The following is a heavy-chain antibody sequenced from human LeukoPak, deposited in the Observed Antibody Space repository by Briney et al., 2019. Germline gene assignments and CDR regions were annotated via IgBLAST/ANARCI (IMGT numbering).Heavy chain of an antibody. CDR3: ARAVAKTWGHPHLYFDY. CDR1: GGSISSYY. J-gene: IGHJ4*02. Sequence: SETLSLTCTVSGGSISSYYWSWIRQPPGKGLEWIGHIYYSGSTNYNPSLKSRVTISVDTSKNQFSLKLSSVTAADTAVYYCARAVAKTWGHPHLYFDYWGQGTLVTVSS. V-gene: IGHV4-59*01. D-gene: IGHD3-16*01. CDR2: IYYSGST.